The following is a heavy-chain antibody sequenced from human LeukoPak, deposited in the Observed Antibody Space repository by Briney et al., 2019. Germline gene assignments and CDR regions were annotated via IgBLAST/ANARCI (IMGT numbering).Heavy chain of an antibody. Sequence: GGSLRLSCTASGFIFTSYAMSWVRQAPGKGLEWVSAITGSGDTTHYADSVKGRFTISRDNSKNTLYLQMNSLRAEDTAVYYCALINTFGGVIVTNYWGQGTLVTVSS. CDR2: ITGSGDTT. V-gene: IGHV3-23*01. J-gene: IGHJ4*02. CDR1: GFIFTSYA. CDR3: ALINTFGGVIVTNY. D-gene: IGHD3-16*02.